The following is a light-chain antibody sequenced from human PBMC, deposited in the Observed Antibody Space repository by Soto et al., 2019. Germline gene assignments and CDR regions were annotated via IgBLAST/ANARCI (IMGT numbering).Light chain of an antibody. Sequence: DIQMTHSPSSLSASVGDRVTITCRASQGITNYLAWYQQKPGKVPRLLIYAASTLQSGVPSRFSGSGSGTDFTLTISSLQPEDVASYYCQKYNSAPWTFGQGTKVEI. J-gene: IGKJ1*01. CDR1: QGITNY. CDR3: QKYNSAPWT. CDR2: AAS. V-gene: IGKV1-27*01.